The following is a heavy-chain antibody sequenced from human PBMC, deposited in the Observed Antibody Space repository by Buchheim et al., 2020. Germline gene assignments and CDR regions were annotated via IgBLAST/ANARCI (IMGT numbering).Heavy chain of an antibody. CDR1: GGSISSSNW. V-gene: IGHV4-4*02. CDR3: ARIRRNFWSGRAGSNFDL. CDR2: IYHSGST. D-gene: IGHD3-3*01. Sequence: QVQLQESGPGLVKPSGTLSLTCAVSGGSISSSNWWSWVRQPPGKWLEWIGEIYHSGSTNSNPSLKSRVTIPVDKSKNQFSLKLSPVTAADTAVYYCARIRRNFWSGRAGSNFDLWGRGTL. J-gene: IGHJ2*01.